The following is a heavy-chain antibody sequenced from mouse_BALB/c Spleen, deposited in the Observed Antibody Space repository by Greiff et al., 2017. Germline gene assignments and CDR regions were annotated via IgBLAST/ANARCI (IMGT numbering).Heavy chain of an antibody. V-gene: IGHV5-12-1*01. CDR1: GFTFSSYA. CDR3: ARGLTGTGAWFAY. J-gene: IGHJ3*01. CDR2: ISSGGGST. D-gene: IGHD4-1*01. Sequence: EVMLVESGGGLVKPGGSLKLSCAASGFTFSSYAMSWVRQSPEKRLEWVAEISSGGGSTYYPDTVKGRFTISRDNAKNTLYLQMSSLKSEDTAMYYCARGLTGTGAWFAYWGQGTLVTVSA.